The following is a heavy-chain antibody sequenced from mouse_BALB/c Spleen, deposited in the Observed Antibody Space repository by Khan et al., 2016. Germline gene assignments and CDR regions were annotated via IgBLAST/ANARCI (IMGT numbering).Heavy chain of an antibody. V-gene: IGHV3-1*02. Sequence: VQLQQPGPVLVKPSQSLSLTCTVTGYSITSGYGWNWIRQFPGNKLEWMGYISYSGSTNYNPSLKSRISITRDTSKNQFFLQLNSVTTEDTATYYCARTARIKYWGQGTTLTVSS. CDR2: ISYSGST. J-gene: IGHJ2*01. CDR1: GYSITSGYG. D-gene: IGHD1-2*01. CDR3: ARTARIKY.